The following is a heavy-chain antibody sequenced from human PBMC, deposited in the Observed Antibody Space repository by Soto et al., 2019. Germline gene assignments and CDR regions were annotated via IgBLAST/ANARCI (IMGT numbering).Heavy chain of an antibody. J-gene: IGHJ5*02. CDR2: IYYIGST. CDR3: ARYPRKYSWFDP. Sequence: SETLSLTGTVSGGSISSGYYYWSWIRQPPGKGLEWIGYIYYIGSTYYNPSLKSRVTISVDTSKNQFSLKLSSVTAADTAVYYCARYPRKYSWFDPLGQGTLVPVCS. CDR1: GGSISSGYYY. V-gene: IGHV4-30-4*01.